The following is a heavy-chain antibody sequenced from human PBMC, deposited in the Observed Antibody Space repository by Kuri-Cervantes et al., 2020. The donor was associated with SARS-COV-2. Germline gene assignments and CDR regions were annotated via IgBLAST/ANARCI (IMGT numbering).Heavy chain of an antibody. CDR2: IYYSGST. V-gene: IGHV4-59*12. J-gene: IGHJ4*02. CDR3: ARGSILLWFGESPPDY. D-gene: IGHD3-10*01. CDR1: GGSISSYY. Sequence: GSLRLSCTVSGGSISSYYWSWIQQPPRKGLEWIGYIYYSGSTNYNPSLKSRVTISVDTSKNQFSLKLSSVTAADTAVYYCARGSILLWFGESPPDYWGQGTLVTVSS.